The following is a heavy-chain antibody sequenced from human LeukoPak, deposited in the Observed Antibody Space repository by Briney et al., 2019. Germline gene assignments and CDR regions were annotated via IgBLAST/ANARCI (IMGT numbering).Heavy chain of an antibody. Sequence: GGSLRLSCAASGFSFSTYSMNWVRQAPGKGLEWVSSITSSSNYIYYTDSVKGRFTISRDNAKNTLYLQMNSLRAEDTAVYYCARERVPAAVSLNWFDPWGQGTLVTVSS. CDR3: ARERVPAAVSLNWFDP. CDR1: GFSFSTYS. CDR2: ITSSSNYI. V-gene: IGHV3-21*01. J-gene: IGHJ5*02. D-gene: IGHD2-2*01.